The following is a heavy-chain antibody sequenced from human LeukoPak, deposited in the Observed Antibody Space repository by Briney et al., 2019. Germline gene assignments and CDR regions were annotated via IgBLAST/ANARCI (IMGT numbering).Heavy chain of an antibody. D-gene: IGHD2-21*01. Sequence: ASVKVFCKASGYTFTGYYMHGVRQAPGQGLEWMGWINPNSGGTNYAQKFQGSVTMTRDTSISTAYMELSRLRSDDTAVYYCASLHAGHIAIDYWGQGTLVTVSS. CDR2: INPNSGGT. CDR1: GYTFTGYY. V-gene: IGHV1-2*02. CDR3: ASLHAGHIAIDY. J-gene: IGHJ4*02.